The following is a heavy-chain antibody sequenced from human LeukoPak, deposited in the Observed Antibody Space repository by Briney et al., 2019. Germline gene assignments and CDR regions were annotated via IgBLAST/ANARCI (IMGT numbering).Heavy chain of an antibody. V-gene: IGHV1-2*02. D-gene: IGHD2-21*02. Sequence: ASVKVSCKASGYTFTGYYMHWVRQAPGQGLERMGWINPNSGGTNYAQKFQGRVTMTRDTSISTAYMELSRLRSDDTAVYYCARLDCGGDCYPHPAYYYYYMDVWGKGTTVTISS. CDR3: ARLDCGGDCYPHPAYYYYYMDV. CDR1: GYTFTGYY. J-gene: IGHJ6*03. CDR2: INPNSGGT.